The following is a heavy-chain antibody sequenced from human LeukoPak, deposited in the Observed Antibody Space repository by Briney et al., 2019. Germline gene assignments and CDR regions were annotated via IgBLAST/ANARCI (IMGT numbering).Heavy chain of an antibody. J-gene: IGHJ6*03. CDR1: GYTFTGYY. Sequence: EASVKVSCKASGYTFTGYYMHWVRQAPGQGLEWMGWINPNSGGTNYAQKFQGRVTMTRDTSISTAYMELSRLRSDDTAVYYCARDRNGVYYYYYMDVWGKGTTVTVSS. D-gene: IGHD2-8*01. CDR3: ARDRNGVYYYYYMDV. V-gene: IGHV1-2*02. CDR2: INPNSGGT.